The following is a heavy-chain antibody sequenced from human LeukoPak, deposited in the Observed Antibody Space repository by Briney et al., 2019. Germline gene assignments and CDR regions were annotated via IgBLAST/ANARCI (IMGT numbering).Heavy chain of an antibody. CDR2: ISSTSTTI. J-gene: IGHJ4*02. D-gene: IGHD3-22*01. Sequence: GGSLRLSCAASGFTFSDYSMEWVRQAPGKGLEWISYISSTSTTIYYADSVRGRFTTSRDNAKNSLYLQMNSLRAEDTAVYYCARGCGLHLSPAPSYYDSRCRYFDAWGQGTLVTVSS. CDR3: ARGCGLHLSPAPSYYDSRCRYFDA. V-gene: IGHV3-48*04. CDR1: GFTFSDYS.